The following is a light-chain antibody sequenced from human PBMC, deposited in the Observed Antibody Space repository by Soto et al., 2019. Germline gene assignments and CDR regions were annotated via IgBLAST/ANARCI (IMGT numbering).Light chain of an antibody. CDR3: SSYTSSTDYV. J-gene: IGLJ1*01. CDR2: EVT. CDR1: TSDFGFYNY. Sequence: QSVLTQPPSASGSPGQSVTISCAGTTSDFGFYNYVSWYQHHPGKAPKLLIYEVTNRHSGVSNRFSGSKSGNTASLTISGLQAEDEADYYCSSYTSSTDYVFGPGTKVTV. V-gene: IGLV2-14*01.